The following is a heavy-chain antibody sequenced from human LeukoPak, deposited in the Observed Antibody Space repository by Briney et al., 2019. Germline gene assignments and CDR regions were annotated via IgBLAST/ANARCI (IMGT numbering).Heavy chain of an antibody. D-gene: IGHD3-10*01. V-gene: IGHV1-2*06. CDR3: ASRAFVVRGVTSSPYGFDP. CDR2: INPNSGGT. CDR1: GYTFTGYY. J-gene: IGHJ5*02. Sequence: ASVKVSCKASGYTFTGYYMHWVRQAPGQGLEWMGRINPNSGGTNYAQKFQGRVTMTRDTSISTAYVELSRLRSDDTAVYYCASRAFVVRGVTSSPYGFDPWGQGTLVTVSS.